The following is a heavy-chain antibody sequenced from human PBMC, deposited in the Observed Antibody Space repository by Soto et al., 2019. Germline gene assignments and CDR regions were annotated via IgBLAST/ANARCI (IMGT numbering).Heavy chain of an antibody. D-gene: IGHD6-13*01. Sequence: QVQLVQSGAEVKKPGASVKVSCKASGYTFTTYGIHWVRQAPGQGLEWMGWISAYNGNTNYAQKFQGRVTMTADTSTPTAYMDLRSLRSDDTAVYYCGRERDGSSWSSSEYLQHWGQGTLVTVSS. V-gene: IGHV1-18*01. CDR1: GYTFTTYG. CDR3: GRERDGSSWSSSEYLQH. J-gene: IGHJ1*01. CDR2: ISAYNGNT.